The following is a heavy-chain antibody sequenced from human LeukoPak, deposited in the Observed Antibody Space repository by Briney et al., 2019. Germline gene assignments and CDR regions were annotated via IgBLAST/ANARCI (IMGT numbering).Heavy chain of an antibody. V-gene: IGHV1-2*02. CDR2: INPNSGGT. Sequence: GASVKVSCKASGYTFTGYYMHWVRQAPGQGLEWMGWINPNSGGTNYAQKFQGRVTMTRDTSISTAYMELSRLRSDDTAVYYCARGRGTAAREEYYYYYYMDVWGKGTTVTVSS. J-gene: IGHJ6*03. D-gene: IGHD6-6*01. CDR3: ARGRGTAAREEYYYYYYMDV. CDR1: GYTFTGYY.